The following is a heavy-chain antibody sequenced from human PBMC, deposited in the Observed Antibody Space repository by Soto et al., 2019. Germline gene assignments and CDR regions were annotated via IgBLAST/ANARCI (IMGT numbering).Heavy chain of an antibody. V-gene: IGHV4-39*01. J-gene: IGHJ3*02. CDR2: IYYSGST. CDR3: ARHVFGGEWVLLVAFDI. D-gene: IGHD3-22*01. CDR1: GGSISSSSYY. Sequence: QLQLQESGPGLVKPSETLSLTCTVSGGSISSSSYYWGWIRQPPGKGLEWIGSIYYSGSTYYNPSLKSRVTISVDTSKNQFSLKLSSVTAADTAVYYCARHVFGGEWVLLVAFDIWGQGTMVTVSS.